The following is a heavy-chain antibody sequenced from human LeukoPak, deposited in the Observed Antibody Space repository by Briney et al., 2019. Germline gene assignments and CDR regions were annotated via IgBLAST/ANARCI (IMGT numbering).Heavy chain of an antibody. CDR3: ARVGRGPIYGYGDC. CDR2: IYYSGST. CDR1: GGSVSSANYY. J-gene: IGHJ4*02. D-gene: IGHD5-18*01. Sequence: PSETLSLTCTVSGGSVSSANYYWSWIRQPPGKGLEWIGSIYYSGSTNYNSSLKSRVTISVDTSKNQFSLKLSSVTAADTAVYYCARVGRGPIYGYGDCWGQGTLVIVSS. V-gene: IGHV4-61*01.